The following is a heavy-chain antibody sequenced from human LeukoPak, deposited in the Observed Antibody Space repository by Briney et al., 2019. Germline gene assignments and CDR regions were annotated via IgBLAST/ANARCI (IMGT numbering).Heavy chain of an antibody. CDR3: ARTPYYYGMDV. CDR1: GVTSSYFW. J-gene: IGHJ6*02. Sequence: PGGSLRLSCAASGVTSSYFWMHWVRQAPGKGLVWVSRINNDGSSTSYADSVKGRFTISRDNAKNTLSLQMNSLRAEDTAVYYCARTPYYYGMDVWGQGTTVTVSS. CDR2: INNDGSST. V-gene: IGHV3-74*01.